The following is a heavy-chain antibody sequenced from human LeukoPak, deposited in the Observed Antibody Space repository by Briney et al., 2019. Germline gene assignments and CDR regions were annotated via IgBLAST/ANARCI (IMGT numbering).Heavy chain of an antibody. Sequence: GASVKVSCKASGYTFTSYYMHWVRQAPGQGLEWMGIINPSGGSTSYAQKFQGRVTMTRDTSTSTVYMELSSLRSEDTAVYYCARQRGWGSCDTGGDAFDIWGQGTMVTVSS. V-gene: IGHV1-46*01. CDR1: GYTFTSYY. J-gene: IGHJ3*02. CDR3: ARQRGWGSCDTGGDAFDI. D-gene: IGHD3-16*01. CDR2: INPSGGST.